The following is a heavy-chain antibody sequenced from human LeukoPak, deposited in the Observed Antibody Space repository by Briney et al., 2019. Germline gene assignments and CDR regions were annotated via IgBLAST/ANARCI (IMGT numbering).Heavy chain of an antibody. CDR1: GFIFRKYG. CDR3: AHLVWEYVGGLDV. V-gene: IGHV3-23*05. D-gene: IGHD1-26*01. CDR2: IYTNHNT. Sequence: GGSLRLSYAASGFIFRKYGLNWVRQAPGKGLEWVSGIYTNHNTRYADSVKGRFTISRDNSKNTLYLQMDSLRMEDTAVYYCAHLVWEYVGGLDVWGQGTTVTVSS. J-gene: IGHJ6*02.